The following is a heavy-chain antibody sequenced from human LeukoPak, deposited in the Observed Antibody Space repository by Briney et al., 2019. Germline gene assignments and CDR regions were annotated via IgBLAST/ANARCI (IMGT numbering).Heavy chain of an antibody. CDR2: IFYSGST. V-gene: IGHV4-39*07. CDR1: GGSIRGSSHY. Sequence: SETLSLTCTVSGGSIRGSSHYWGWIRQPPGKGLEWIGSIFYSGSTYYSPSLKSRVTISVDKSKNQFSLKLSSVTAADTAVYYCARVRWDAFDIWGQGTMVTVSS. J-gene: IGHJ3*02. D-gene: IGHD4-23*01. CDR3: ARVRWDAFDI.